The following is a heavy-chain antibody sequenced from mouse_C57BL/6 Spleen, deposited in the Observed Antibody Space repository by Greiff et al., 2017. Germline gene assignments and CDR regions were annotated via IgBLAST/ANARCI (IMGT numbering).Heavy chain of an antibody. CDR2: INPSNGGT. D-gene: IGHD1-1*01. J-gene: IGHJ4*01. CDR3: ASSTVVATRAMDY. CDR1: GYTFTSYW. V-gene: IGHV1-53*01. Sequence: QVQLQQPGTELVKPGASVKLSCKASGYTFTSYWMHWVKQRPGQGLEWIGNINPSNGGTNYNEKFKSKATLTVDKSSSTAYMQRSSLTSEDSAVYYCASSTVVATRAMDYWGQGTSVTVSS.